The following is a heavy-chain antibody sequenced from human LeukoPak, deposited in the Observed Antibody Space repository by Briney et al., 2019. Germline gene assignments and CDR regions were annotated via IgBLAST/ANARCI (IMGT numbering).Heavy chain of an antibody. V-gene: IGHV3-66*01. CDR3: ARGYCSGGSCFDFDY. D-gene: IGHD2-15*01. Sequence: GGSLRLSCVASGFTVRSNYMNWVRQAPGKGLEWVSVIYTGGNTYYADSVKGRFTISRDNSKNTLYLQMNSLRVEDTAVYYCARGYCSGGSCFDFDYWGQGTLVTVSS. CDR1: GFTVRSNY. J-gene: IGHJ4*02. CDR2: IYTGGNT.